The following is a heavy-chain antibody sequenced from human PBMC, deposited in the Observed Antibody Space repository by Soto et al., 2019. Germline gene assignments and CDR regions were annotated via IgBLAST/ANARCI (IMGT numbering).Heavy chain of an antibody. CDR3: ARGAAVAGGDNWFDP. D-gene: IGHD6-19*01. V-gene: IGHV1-46*01. CDR2: ITPSDGAT. CDR1: GYPFSSHY. J-gene: IGHJ5*02. Sequence: QVQLVQSGAEVKKPGASVKVSCKASGYPFSSHYIHWVRQAPGQGLEWVGIITPSDGATIYAQKFQGRVTLTRDTSTRTVYMQLSSLRSDDTAVYHCARGAAVAGGDNWFDPWGQGTLVTVSS.